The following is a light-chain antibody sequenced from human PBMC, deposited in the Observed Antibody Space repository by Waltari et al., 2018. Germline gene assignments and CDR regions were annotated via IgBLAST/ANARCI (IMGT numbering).Light chain of an antibody. CDR3: QQLSSYPLT. CDR2: DAS. CDR1: QGISSY. Sequence: IQLTQSPSSLSASVGDRVTITCRASQGISSYLAWYQQKPGKAPKLLIYDASTLQSWVPSRFSGSGSGTDFTLTISSLQPEDFATYYCQQLSSYPLTFGGGTKVEIK. V-gene: IGKV1-9*01. J-gene: IGKJ4*01.